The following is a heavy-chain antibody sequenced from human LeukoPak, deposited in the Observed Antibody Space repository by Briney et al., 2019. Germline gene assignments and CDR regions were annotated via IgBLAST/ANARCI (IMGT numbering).Heavy chain of an antibody. D-gene: IGHD2-15*01. CDR3: ARGGYCSGGSCGTDY. Sequence: PGGSLRLSCAASGFTFSTYTMNWVRQAPGKGLQWVSSISSSSSYIYYADSVKGRFTISRDNAQNSLYLHMNSLRAEDTAVYYCARGGYCSGGSCGTDYWGQGTLVTVSS. CDR2: ISSSSSYI. CDR1: GFTFSTYT. J-gene: IGHJ4*02. V-gene: IGHV3-21*01.